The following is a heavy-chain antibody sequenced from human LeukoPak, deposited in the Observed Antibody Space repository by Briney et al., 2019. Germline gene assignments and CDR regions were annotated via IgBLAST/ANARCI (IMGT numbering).Heavy chain of an antibody. J-gene: IGHJ5*02. Sequence: PSETLSLTCTVSGGSISSYYWSWIRQPPGKGLEWIGYIYYSGSTNYNPSLKSRVTISVDTSKNQFSLKLSSVTAADTAAYYCALSEAENWFDPWGQGTLVTVSS. CDR2: IYYSGST. CDR1: GGSISSYY. V-gene: IGHV4-59*08. CDR3: ALSEAENWFDP.